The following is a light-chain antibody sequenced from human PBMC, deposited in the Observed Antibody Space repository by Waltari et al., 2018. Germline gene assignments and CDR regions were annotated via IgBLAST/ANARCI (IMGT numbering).Light chain of an antibody. V-gene: IGLV2-11*01. CDR3: CSYTGSYTWV. CDR2: DVS. CDR1: SADIGGYNY. Sequence: QSALTQPRSVSGSPGQSVTISCTGTSADIGGYNYVSWYQQHPGKAPKLMIYDVSKRPSGVPDGCSGSKSGNTASLTISGLQAEDEAHYYCCSYTGSYTWVFGGGTKLTVL. J-gene: IGLJ3*02.